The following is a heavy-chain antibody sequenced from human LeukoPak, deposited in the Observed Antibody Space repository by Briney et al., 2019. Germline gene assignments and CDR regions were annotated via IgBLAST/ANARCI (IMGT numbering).Heavy chain of an antibody. CDR3: ARDRGTATLPDY. CDR2: IYYSGST. J-gene: IGHJ4*02. V-gene: IGHV4-59*12. Sequence: SETLSLTCTVSGGSISSYYWSWIRQPPGKGLERIGYIYYSGSTNYNPSLKSRVTISVDTSKNQFSLKLSSVTAADTAVYYCARDRGTATLPDYWGQGTLVTVSS. D-gene: IGHD1-1*01. CDR1: GGSISSYY.